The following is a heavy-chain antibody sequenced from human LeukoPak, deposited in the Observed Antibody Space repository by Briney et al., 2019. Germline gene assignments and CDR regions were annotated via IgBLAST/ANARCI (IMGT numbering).Heavy chain of an antibody. J-gene: IGHJ6*03. V-gene: IGHV1-2*02. Sequence: ASVKVSCKASGYTFTGYYMHWVRQAPGQGLEWMGWINPNSGGANYAQKFQGRVTMTRDTSISTAYMELSRLRSDDTAVYYCARGLGDIVVVPAATHYYYYYYYMDVWGKGTTVTVSS. CDR3: ARGLGDIVVVPAATHYYYYYYYMDV. CDR1: GYTFTGYY. CDR2: INPNSGGA. D-gene: IGHD2-2*01.